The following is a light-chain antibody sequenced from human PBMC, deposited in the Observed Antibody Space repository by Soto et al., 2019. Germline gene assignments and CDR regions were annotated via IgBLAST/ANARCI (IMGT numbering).Light chain of an antibody. Sequence: EIVLTQSPGTLSLSPGERATLSCRASQSMSSSYLAWYQQKPGHAPRLLIYGASSRATGIPDRFSGSGSGTDFTLTISRLEPEDFAVYYCQQYGSSLMYTFGQGTKLEI. CDR1: QSMSSSY. V-gene: IGKV3-20*01. J-gene: IGKJ2*01. CDR2: GAS. CDR3: QQYGSSLMYT.